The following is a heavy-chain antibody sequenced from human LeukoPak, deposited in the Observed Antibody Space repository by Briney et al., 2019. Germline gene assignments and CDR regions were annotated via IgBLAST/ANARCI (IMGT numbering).Heavy chain of an antibody. CDR1: GYIFTSYW. Sequence: PGGSLRLSCKGSGYIFTSYWIGWVRQMPGKGLEWMGIIYPGDSDTRYSPSFQGQVTISADKSISTAYLQWSSLKASDTAMYYCARIPSDIVVVPAAIPFDYWGQGTLVTVSS. CDR2: IYPGDSDT. D-gene: IGHD2-2*01. J-gene: IGHJ4*02. V-gene: IGHV5-51*01. CDR3: ARIPSDIVVVPAAIPFDY.